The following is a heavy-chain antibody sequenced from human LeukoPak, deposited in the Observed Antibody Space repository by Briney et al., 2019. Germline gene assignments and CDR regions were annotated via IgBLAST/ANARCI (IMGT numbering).Heavy chain of an antibody. CDR1: GRSLSRYY. CDR3: GRQPNYYDISGYYYRAFAI. V-gene: IGHV4-59*08. Sequence: PSDPLSLTCTVSGRSLSRYYESWTRQPPGKGLEWIVYIYYNWSTNYNRSLKGRVPISVDTSKNQSSLKLRSVNAADTAVYFCGRQPNYYDISGYYYRAFAIWGQGTMVTVSS. J-gene: IGHJ3*02. D-gene: IGHD3-22*01. CDR2: IYYNWST.